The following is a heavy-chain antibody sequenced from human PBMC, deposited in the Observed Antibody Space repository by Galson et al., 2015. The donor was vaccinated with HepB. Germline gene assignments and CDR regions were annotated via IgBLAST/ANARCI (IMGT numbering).Heavy chain of an antibody. CDR1: GFTFSSYG. J-gene: IGHJ3*02. CDR2: ISYDGSNK. CDR3: ATVILTGYPDAFDI. V-gene: IGHV3-30*03. Sequence: SLRLSCAASGFTFSSYGMHWVRQAPGKGLEWVAVISYDGSNKYYADSVKGRFTISRDNSKNTLYLQMNSLRAEDTAVYYCATVILTGYPDAFDIWGQGTMVTVSS. D-gene: IGHD3-9*01.